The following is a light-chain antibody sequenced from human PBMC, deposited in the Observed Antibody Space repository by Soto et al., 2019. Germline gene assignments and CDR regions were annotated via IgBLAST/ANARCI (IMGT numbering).Light chain of an antibody. CDR3: QHYAGGSRIT. CDR1: QSVSSR. J-gene: IGKJ5*01. V-gene: IGKV3-20*01. Sequence: IVMNQSPGTLSLSPGERATLSYMPSQSVSSRLAWYQQKPGQAPRLLISGASSRATGIPDRFSCSGFGTDFTLTISRLEPEDFALYYCQHYAGGSRITFGQGTRLEIK. CDR2: GAS.